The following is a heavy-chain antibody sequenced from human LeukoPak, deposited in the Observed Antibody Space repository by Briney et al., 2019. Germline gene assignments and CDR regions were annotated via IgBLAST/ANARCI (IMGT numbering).Heavy chain of an antibody. CDR2: IYYTGST. V-gene: IGHV4-59*01. J-gene: IGHJ2*01. Sequence: SETLSLTCGVSGGAITNYYWNWIRQAPGKGLEWLGYIYYTGSTTYNPSVKSRITISLDTSKKQISLKLRSVTAADTAVYYCARFLVVPAAHWYFDLWGRGTLVTVSS. CDR1: GGAITNYY. D-gene: IGHD2-2*01. CDR3: ARFLVVPAAHWYFDL.